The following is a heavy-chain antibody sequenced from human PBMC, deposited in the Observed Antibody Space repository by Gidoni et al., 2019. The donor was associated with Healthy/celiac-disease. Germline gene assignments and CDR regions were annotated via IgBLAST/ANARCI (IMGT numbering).Heavy chain of an antibody. CDR1: GFTFSDHY. CDR2: TRNKANSYTT. Sequence: EVQLVESGGGLVQPGGSLRLSCAASGFTFSDHYMDWVRQAPGKGLEWFGRTRNKANSYTTEYAASVKGRFTISRDDSKNSLYLQMNSLKTEDTAVYYCARGGGSSNGMDVWGQGTTVTVSS. D-gene: IGHD2-2*01. V-gene: IGHV3-72*01. CDR3: ARGGGSSNGMDV. J-gene: IGHJ6*02.